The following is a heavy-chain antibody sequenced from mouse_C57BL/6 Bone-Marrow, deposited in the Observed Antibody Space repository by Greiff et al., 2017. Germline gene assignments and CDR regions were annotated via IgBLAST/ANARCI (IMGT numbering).Heavy chain of an antibody. CDR3: ASSNWWVAWFAY. CDR1: GYSFTDYN. D-gene: IGHD2-5*01. J-gene: IGHJ3*01. Sequence: VQLKQSGPELVKPGASVKISCKASGYSFTDYNMNWVKQSNGKSLEWIGVINPNYGTTSYNQKFKGKATLTVAQSSSTAYMQLNSLTSEDSAVYYCASSNWWVAWFAYWGQGTLVTVSA. CDR2: INPNYGTT. V-gene: IGHV1-39*01.